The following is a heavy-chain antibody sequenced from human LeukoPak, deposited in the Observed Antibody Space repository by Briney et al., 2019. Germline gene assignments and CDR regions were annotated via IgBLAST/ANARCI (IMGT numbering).Heavy chain of an antibody. V-gene: IGHV4-59*08. J-gene: IGHJ4*02. D-gene: IGHD6-19*01. CDR2: IYYRGST. CDR1: GGSISTYY. Sequence: SETLSLTCTVSGGSISTYYWSWIRQPPGKGLEWIGYIYYRGSTNYNPSLMSRVTVSVDTSTNQFSLKLTSVTAADTAVYYCARHSSGFLYYFDYWGRGTLVTVSS. CDR3: ARHSSGFLYYFDY.